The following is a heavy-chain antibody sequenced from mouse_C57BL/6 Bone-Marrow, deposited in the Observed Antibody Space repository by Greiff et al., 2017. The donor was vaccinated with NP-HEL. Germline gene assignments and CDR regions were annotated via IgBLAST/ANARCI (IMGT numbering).Heavy chain of an antibody. CDR1: GFTFSSYA. CDR3: AREGAYYGSSYWYFDV. V-gene: IGHV5-4*01. J-gene: IGHJ1*03. CDR2: ISDGGSYT. D-gene: IGHD1-1*01. Sequence: EVKLMESGGGLVKPGGSLKLSCAASGFTFSSYAMSWVRQTPEKRLEWVATISDGGSYTYYPDNVKGRFTISRDNAKNNLYLQMSHLKSEDTAMYYCAREGAYYGSSYWYFDVWGTGTTVTVSS.